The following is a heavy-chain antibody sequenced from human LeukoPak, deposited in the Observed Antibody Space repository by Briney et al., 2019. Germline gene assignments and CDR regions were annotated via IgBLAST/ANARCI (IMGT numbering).Heavy chain of an antibody. CDR3: ARGYYYRG. V-gene: IGHV4-61*02. D-gene: IGHD3-10*01. CDR2: IYADGSS. Sequence: SETLSLTCTVSGGSVSGENSYWNWIRQPAGKGLEWIGRIYADGSSTYNPSLKSRVTISVDTSKNQFSLRLTSMTAADTAVYYCARGYYYRGWGQGTLVTVSS. CDR1: GGSVSGENSY. J-gene: IGHJ4*02.